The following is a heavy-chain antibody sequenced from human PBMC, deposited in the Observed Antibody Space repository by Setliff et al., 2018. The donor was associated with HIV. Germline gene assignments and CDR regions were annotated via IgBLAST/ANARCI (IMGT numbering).Heavy chain of an antibody. Sequence: GGSLRLSCAASGFTSSTYWMSWVRQAPGKGLEWVANINEDGSQKYYVDSVKGRFTISRDNAKKSLYLQMNSLRAEDMAVYYCARSHDYGGDRRLDYWGQGTLVTVSS. J-gene: IGHJ4*02. CDR3: ARSHDYGGDRRLDY. V-gene: IGHV3-7*05. D-gene: IGHD4-17*01. CDR2: INEDGSQK. CDR1: GFTSSTYW.